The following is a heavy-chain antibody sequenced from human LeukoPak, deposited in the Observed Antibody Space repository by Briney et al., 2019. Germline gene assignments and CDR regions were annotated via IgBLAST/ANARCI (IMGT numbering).Heavy chain of an antibody. CDR1: GGSISSYY. J-gene: IGHJ4*02. D-gene: IGHD3-22*01. Sequence: SETLSLTCTVSGGSISSYYWSWIRQPPGKGLEWIGYIYYSGSTNYNPSLKSRVTISVDTSKNQFSLKLSSVTAADTAVYYCARDRDSSGYYDYWGQGTLVTVSS. CDR3: ARDRDSSGYYDY. V-gene: IGHV4-59*01. CDR2: IYYSGST.